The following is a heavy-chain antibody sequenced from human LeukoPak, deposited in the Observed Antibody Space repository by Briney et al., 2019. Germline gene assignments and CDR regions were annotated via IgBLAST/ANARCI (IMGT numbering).Heavy chain of an antibody. D-gene: IGHD3-10*01. V-gene: IGHV1-3*01. CDR2: INAGNGNT. CDR1: GYTFTGYY. J-gene: IGHJ3*02. Sequence: GASVKVSCKASGYTFTGYYMHWVRQAPGQGLEWMGWINAGNGNTKYSQKFQGRVTITRDTSASTAYMELSSLRSEDTAVYYCAAGYYGSGIFDIWGQGTMVTVSS. CDR3: AAGYYGSGIFDI.